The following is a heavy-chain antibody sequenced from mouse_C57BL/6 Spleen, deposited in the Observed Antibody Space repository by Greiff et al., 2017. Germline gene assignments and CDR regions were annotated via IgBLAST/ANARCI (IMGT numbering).Heavy chain of an antibody. CDR3: VRQARAMDY. V-gene: IGHV10-1*01. CDR2: IRSKSNNYAT. CDR1: GFSFNTYA. Sequence: EVHLVESGGGLVQPKGSLKLSCAASGFSFNTYAMNWVRQAPGKGLEWVARIRSKSNNYATYYADSVKDRFTISRDDSESMLYLQMNNLKTEDTAMYYCVRQARAMDYWGQGTSVTVSS. J-gene: IGHJ4*01.